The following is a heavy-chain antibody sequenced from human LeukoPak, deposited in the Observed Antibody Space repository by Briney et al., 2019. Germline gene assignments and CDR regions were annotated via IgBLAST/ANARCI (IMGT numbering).Heavy chain of an antibody. V-gene: IGHV3-30*02. J-gene: IGHJ5*01. Sequence: GGSLRLSCLVSGVSLSSYGMHWVRQAPGKGLEWLAWLPYDGSYNLTAASLRGRFAISKDISTNTLYLDMDSLTAEDTAVYYCAAAGLGVAHWIDSWGQGTLVTVSS. CDR3: AAAGLGVAHWIDS. D-gene: IGHD2-15*01. CDR2: LPYDGSYN. CDR1: GVSLSSYG.